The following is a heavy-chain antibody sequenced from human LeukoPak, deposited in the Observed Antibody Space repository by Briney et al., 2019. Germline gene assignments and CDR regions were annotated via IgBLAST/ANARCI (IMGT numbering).Heavy chain of an antibody. V-gene: IGHV5-51*01. CDR2: IYPGDSDT. CDR1: GYSFTSYW. J-gene: IGHJ4*02. Sequence: GESLKISCKGSGYSFTSYWIGWVRQMPGKGLEWMGIIYPGDSDTRYSPSFQGQVTISADKSISTAYLQWSSLKASDTAMYYCARLPPGPGLAAAAFVFDYWGQGTLVTVSS. D-gene: IGHD6-13*01. CDR3: ARLPPGPGLAAAAFVFDY.